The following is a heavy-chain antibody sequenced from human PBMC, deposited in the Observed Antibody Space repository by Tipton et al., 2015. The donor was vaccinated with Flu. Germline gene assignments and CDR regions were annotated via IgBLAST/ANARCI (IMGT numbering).Heavy chain of an antibody. CDR1: GEALGSDYC. Sequence: GEALGSDYCWGWVRQPPGRGLEWIGNICPGSPYYNPSLKSRVTISVDTSKNQFSLKVTSVTAADTAVYYCARDRWEYSRGFDSWGQGTLVTVSP. CDR2: ICPGSP. D-gene: IGHD6-13*01. J-gene: IGHJ4*02. CDR3: ARDRWEYSRGFDS. V-gene: IGHV4-38-2*02.